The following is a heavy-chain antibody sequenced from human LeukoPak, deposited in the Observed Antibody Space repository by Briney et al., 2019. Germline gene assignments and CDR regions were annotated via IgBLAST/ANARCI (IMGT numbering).Heavy chain of an antibody. CDR1: GFTFDDYA. V-gene: IGHV3-9*01. D-gene: IGHD6-25*01. J-gene: IGHJ4*02. Sequence: PGGSLRLSCAASGFTFDDYAMHWVRQAPGKGLEWVSGISWNSGSIGYADSVKGRFTISRDNAKNSLYLQMNSLRAEDTALYYCAKAPSMDPRSGEVDYWGQGTLVTVSS. CDR2: ISWNSGSI. CDR3: AKAPSMDPRSGEVDY.